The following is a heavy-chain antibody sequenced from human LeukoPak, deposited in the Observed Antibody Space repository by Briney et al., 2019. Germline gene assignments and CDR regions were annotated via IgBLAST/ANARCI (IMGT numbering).Heavy chain of an antibody. J-gene: IGHJ4*02. Sequence: GGSLRLSCETSGFTFGSHAMYWVRQAPGKGLEWVAGIFGSGGSPHYADSVKGRFTISRDNPRNTVYLQINSLRDDDAAVYYCGKTTVGYSSGQKPAWPVDFWGQGTLVTVSS. D-gene: IGHD5-18*01. V-gene: IGHV3-23*01. CDR1: GFTFGSHA. CDR2: IFGSGGSP. CDR3: GKTTVGYSSGQKPAWPVDF.